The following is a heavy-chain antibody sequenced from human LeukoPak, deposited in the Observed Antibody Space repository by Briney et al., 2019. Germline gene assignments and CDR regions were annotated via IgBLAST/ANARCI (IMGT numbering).Heavy chain of an antibody. CDR3: ARESQPLPSDY. V-gene: IGHV3-30-3*01. CDR1: GFTFSSYA. Sequence: GGSLRLSCAASGFTFSSYAMHWVRQAPGKGLEWVAVISYDGSNKYYADSVKGRFTISRDNSKNTLYLQMNSLRAEDTAVYYCARESQPLPSDYWGQGTLVTVSS. D-gene: IGHD6-25*01. J-gene: IGHJ4*02. CDR2: ISYDGSNK.